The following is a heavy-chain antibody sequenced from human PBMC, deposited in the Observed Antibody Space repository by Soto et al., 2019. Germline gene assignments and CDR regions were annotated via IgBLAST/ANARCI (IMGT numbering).Heavy chain of an antibody. D-gene: IGHD6-19*01. J-gene: IGHJ3*02. CDR1: GYTFASYG. CDR2: ISAYNGNT. V-gene: IGHV1-18*01. CDR3: ARGGGYSSGWTWIDAFDI. Sequence: ASVKVSCTASGYTFASYGISWVRQAPGQGLEWMGWISAYNGNTNYAQKLQGRVTMTTDTSTSTAYMELRSLRSDDTAVYYCARGGGYSSGWTWIDAFDIWGQGTMVTVSS.